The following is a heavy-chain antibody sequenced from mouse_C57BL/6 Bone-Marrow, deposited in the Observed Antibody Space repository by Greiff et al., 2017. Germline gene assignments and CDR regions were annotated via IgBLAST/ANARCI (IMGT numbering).Heavy chain of an antibody. D-gene: IGHD2-5*01. CDR3: ARYLYYSKPYAMDY. J-gene: IGHJ4*01. Sequence: VQLQQPGAELVKPGASVKLSCKASGYTFTSYWMHWVKQRPGQGLEWIGMIHPNSGSTNYNEKFKSKATLTVDKSSSTAYMRLSSLTSEDSAVYYCARYLYYSKPYAMDYWGQGTSVTVSS. CDR1: GYTFTSYW. V-gene: IGHV1-64*01. CDR2: IHPNSGST.